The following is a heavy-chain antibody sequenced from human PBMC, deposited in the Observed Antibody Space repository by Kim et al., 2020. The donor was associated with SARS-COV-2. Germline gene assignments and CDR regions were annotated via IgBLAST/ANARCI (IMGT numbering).Heavy chain of an antibody. D-gene: IGHD6-19*01. V-gene: IGHV3-43*02. Sequence: GGSLRLSCAGSGFTFDDYAIQWVRQVPGKGLEWVSLISRDGGQIKYADSVKGRFTISRDNSKKSVYLQMNSLRSEDTALYYCVRGQQWLIKNWGQGNQVTVSS. CDR3: VRGQQWLIKN. J-gene: IGHJ4*02. CDR2: ISRDGGQI. CDR1: GFTFDDYA.